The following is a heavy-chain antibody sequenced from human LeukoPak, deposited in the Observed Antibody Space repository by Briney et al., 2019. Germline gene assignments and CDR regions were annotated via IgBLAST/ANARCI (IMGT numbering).Heavy chain of an antibody. CDR2: MNPNSGNT. CDR1: GYTFTSYD. D-gene: IGHD3-3*01. V-gene: IGHV1-8*01. Sequence: ASVKDSCKASGYTFTSYDINWVRQATAQGVEGMGWMNPNSGNTGYAQKFQGRVTMTRNTSISTAYMELSSLRSEDTAVYYCARSRPYDFWSGYYYYYYYGMDVWGQGTTVTVSS. J-gene: IGHJ6*02. CDR3: ARSRPYDFWSGYYYYYYYGMDV.